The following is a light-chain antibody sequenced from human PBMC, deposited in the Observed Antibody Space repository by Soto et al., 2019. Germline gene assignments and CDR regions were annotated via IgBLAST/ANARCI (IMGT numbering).Light chain of an antibody. CDR1: QGIDTS. Sequence: ILLTQSPSSLSASVGDRVTITCRASQGIDTSLAWYQQKPGKAPKLLIYAASNFQSGVPSRFSGSGSGTDFTLTISRLEPEDFAVYYCQQYGSSGTFGQGTKVDIK. V-gene: IGKV1-9*01. CDR2: AAS. J-gene: IGKJ1*01. CDR3: QQYGSSGT.